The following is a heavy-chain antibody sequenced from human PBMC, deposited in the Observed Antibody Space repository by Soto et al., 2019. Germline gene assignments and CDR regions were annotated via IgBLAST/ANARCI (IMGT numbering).Heavy chain of an antibody. V-gene: IGHV2-5*02. CDR2: IYWDDDK. J-gene: IGHJ5*02. CDR1: GFSLSTSAVG. CDR3: ERFYYYDNSGYCRCFDL. Sequence: DSGHTLGNPTRILSLTCTFSGFSLSTSAVGVGWIRQHPGKSLECLAFIYWDDDKRYSPSLKSRLTNTTDTSKNQVVLTMTNMDPVDTSTYYFERFYYYDNSGYCRCFDLWGPGALVTVSS. D-gene: IGHD3-22*01.